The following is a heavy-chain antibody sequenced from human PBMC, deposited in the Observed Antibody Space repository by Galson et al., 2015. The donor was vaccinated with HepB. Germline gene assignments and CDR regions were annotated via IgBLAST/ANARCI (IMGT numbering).Heavy chain of an antibody. CDR1: GFTFSSYA. Sequence: SLRLSCAASGFTFSSYAMSWVRQAPGKGLEWVSAISGSGGSTYYADSVKGRFTISRDNSKNTLYLQMNSLRAEDTAVYYCAKDPKQWLVPSYFDYWGQGTLVTVSS. J-gene: IGHJ4*02. CDR3: AKDPKQWLVPSYFDY. V-gene: IGHV3-23*01. CDR2: ISGSGGST. D-gene: IGHD6-19*01.